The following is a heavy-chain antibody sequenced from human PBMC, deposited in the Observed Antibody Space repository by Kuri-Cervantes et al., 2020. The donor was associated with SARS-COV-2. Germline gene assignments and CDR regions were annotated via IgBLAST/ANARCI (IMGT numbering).Heavy chain of an antibody. J-gene: IGHJ4*02. V-gene: IGHV1-8*01. CDR2: MNPNSGNT. CDR1: GYTFTSYD. CDR3: ARGGTLQRGYSYGFDY. D-gene: IGHD5-18*01. Sequence: ASVKVSCKASGYTFTSYDINWVRQATGQGLEWVGWMNPNSGNTGYAQKFQGRVTMTRNTSISTAYMELSSLRSEDTAVYYCARGGTLQRGYSYGFDYWGQGTLVTVSS.